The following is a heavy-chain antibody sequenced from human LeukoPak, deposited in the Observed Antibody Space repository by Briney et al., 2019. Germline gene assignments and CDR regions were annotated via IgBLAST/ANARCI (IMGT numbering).Heavy chain of an antibody. CDR3: ARLATTVTTPDFDY. J-gene: IGHJ4*02. V-gene: IGHV5-51*01. Sequence: GESLKISCKGSGYSFTTYLIGWVRQMPGKGLEWMGIIYPGDSDTRYSPSFQGQVTISADKSISTAYLQWSSLKASDTAMYYCARLATTVTTPDFDYWGQGTLVTVSS. CDR1: GYSFTTYL. D-gene: IGHD4-17*01. CDR2: IYPGDSDT.